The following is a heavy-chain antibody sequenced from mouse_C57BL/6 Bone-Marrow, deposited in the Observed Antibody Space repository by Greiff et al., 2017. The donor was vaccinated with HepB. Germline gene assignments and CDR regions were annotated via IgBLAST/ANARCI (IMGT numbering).Heavy chain of an antibody. CDR3: ARSERRNAMDY. CDR2: IHPNSGST. V-gene: IGHV1-64*01. Sequence: VQLQPPGAELVTPGASVTLSCKASGYTFPSYWMHWVKQRPGQGLEWIGMIHPNSGSTNYNEKFKSKATLTVDKSSSTAYMHLSSLTSEDSAVYYSARSERRNAMDYWGQGTSVTVSS. CDR1: GYTFPSYW. J-gene: IGHJ4*01.